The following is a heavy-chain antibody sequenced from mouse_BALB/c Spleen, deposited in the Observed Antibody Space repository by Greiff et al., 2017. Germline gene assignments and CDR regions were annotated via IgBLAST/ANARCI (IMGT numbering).Heavy chain of an antibody. CDR1: GFTFSDYY. Sequence: EVQVVESGGGLVKPGGSLKLSCAASGFTFSDYYMYWVRQTPEKRLEWVATISDGGSYTYYPDSVKGRFTISRDNAKNNLYLQMSSLKSEDTAMYYCARDIHYYGYSLGDYWGQGTSVTVSS. CDR3: ARDIHYYGYSLGDY. D-gene: IGHD1-2*01. CDR2: ISDGGSYT. V-gene: IGHV5-4*02. J-gene: IGHJ4*01.